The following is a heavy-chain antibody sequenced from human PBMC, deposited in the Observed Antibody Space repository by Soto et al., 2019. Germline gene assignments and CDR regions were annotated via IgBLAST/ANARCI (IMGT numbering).Heavy chain of an antibody. V-gene: IGHV3-30*18. D-gene: IGHD6-19*01. CDR2: ISYDGSNK. CDR1: GFTFSSYG. CDR3: AKEGVLYSSGSGLRFDY. Sequence: GGSLRLSCAASGFTFSSYGMHWVRQAPGKGLEWVAVISYDGSNKYYADSVKGRFTISRDNSKNTLYLQMNSLRAEDTAVYYCAKEGVLYSSGSGLRFDYWGQGTLVTVSS. J-gene: IGHJ4*02.